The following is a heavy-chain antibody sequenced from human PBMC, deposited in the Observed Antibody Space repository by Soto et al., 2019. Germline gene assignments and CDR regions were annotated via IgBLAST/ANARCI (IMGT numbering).Heavy chain of an antibody. CDR3: ARGSGMIVVVNPAGYFDY. V-gene: IGHV4-31*03. D-gene: IGHD3-22*01. J-gene: IGHJ4*02. CDR2: IYYSGST. Sequence: SETLSLTCTVSGGSISSGGYYWSWIRQHPGKGLEWIGYIYYSGSTYYNPSLKSRVTISVDTSKNQFSLKLSSVTAADTAVYYCARGSGMIVVVNPAGYFDYWGRGTLVTVSS. CDR1: GGSISSGGYY.